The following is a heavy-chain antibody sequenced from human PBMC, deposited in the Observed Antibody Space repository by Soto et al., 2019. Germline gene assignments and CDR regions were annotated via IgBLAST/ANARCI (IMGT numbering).Heavy chain of an antibody. Sequence: LSLTCAASGFTFSSYAMSWVRQAPGKGLEWVSAISGSGGSTYYADSVKGRFTISRDNSKNTLYLQMNSLRAEDTAVYYCAKDQELTGDPIGAFDIWGQGTMVTVSS. CDR2: ISGSGGST. CDR3: AKDQELTGDPIGAFDI. J-gene: IGHJ3*02. CDR1: GFTFSSYA. V-gene: IGHV3-23*01. D-gene: IGHD7-27*01.